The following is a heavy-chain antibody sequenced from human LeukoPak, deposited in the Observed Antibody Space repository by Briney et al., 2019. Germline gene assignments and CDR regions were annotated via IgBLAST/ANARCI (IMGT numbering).Heavy chain of an antibody. Sequence: PSETLSLTCTVSGGSISSDSYYWGWIRQPPGKGLEWIGSIYYSGSTYYNPFLKSRVTISVDTSKNQFSLKLTSVTAADTSMYYRVRRAYGSGSYPADYWGQGTLVTVSS. D-gene: IGHD3-10*01. CDR1: GGSISSDSYY. J-gene: IGHJ4*02. CDR3: VRRAYGSGSYPADY. V-gene: IGHV4-39*01. CDR2: IYYSGST.